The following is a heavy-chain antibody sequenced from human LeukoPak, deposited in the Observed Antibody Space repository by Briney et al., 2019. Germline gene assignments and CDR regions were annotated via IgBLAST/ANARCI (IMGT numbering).Heavy chain of an antibody. CDR1: GFTFSSYA. Sequence: SGGSLRLSCAASGFTFSSYAMSWVRQAPGKGLEWVSAISGSGGSTYYADSVKGRFTISRDNSKNTPYLQMNSLRAEDTAVYYCAKRLYSGYDSEYYFDYWGQGTLVTVSS. V-gene: IGHV3-23*01. D-gene: IGHD5-12*01. CDR2: ISGSGGST. J-gene: IGHJ4*02. CDR3: AKRLYSGYDSEYYFDY.